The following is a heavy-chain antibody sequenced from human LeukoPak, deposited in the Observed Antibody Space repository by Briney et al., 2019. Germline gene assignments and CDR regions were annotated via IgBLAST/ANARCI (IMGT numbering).Heavy chain of an antibody. Sequence: ASVKVSCKVSGYTLTELSMHWVRQAPGKGLERMGGFDPEDGETIYAQKFQGRVTMTTDTSTSTAYMELRSLRSDDTAVYYCARLGRGYCSGGSCYSRPSWFDPWGQGTLVTVSS. CDR1: GYTLTELS. D-gene: IGHD2-15*01. CDR3: ARLGRGYCSGGSCYSRPSWFDP. CDR2: FDPEDGET. J-gene: IGHJ5*02. V-gene: IGHV1-24*01.